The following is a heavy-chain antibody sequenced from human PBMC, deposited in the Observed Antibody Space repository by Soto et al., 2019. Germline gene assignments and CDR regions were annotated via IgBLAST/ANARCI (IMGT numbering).Heavy chain of an antibody. CDR2: IIPIFGTA. CDR3: ERRSSQLWPRAYYYGMDV. Sequence: QVQLVQSGAEVKKPGSSVKVSCKASGGTFSSYAISWVRQAPGQGLEWMGGIIPIFGTANYAQKFQGRVTITADESTSTAYMELSSLRSEDTAVYYCERRSSQLWPRAYYYGMDVWGQGTTVTVSS. CDR1: GGTFSSYA. V-gene: IGHV1-69*01. D-gene: IGHD5-18*01. J-gene: IGHJ6*02.